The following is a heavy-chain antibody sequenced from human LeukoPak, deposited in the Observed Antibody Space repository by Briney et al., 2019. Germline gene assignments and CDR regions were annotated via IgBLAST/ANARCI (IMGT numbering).Heavy chain of an antibody. Sequence: SETLSLTCAVYGGSFGGYYWGWIRQPPGKGLEWIGQIDHSGGTNYNPSLKSRVTISVDTSESQISLKLISVTAADTAVYYCARRSMYSSSSGLHLWGQGTMVAVSS. D-gene: IGHD6-6*01. V-gene: IGHV4-34*01. CDR1: GGSFGGYY. CDR2: IDHSGGT. CDR3: ARRSMYSSSSGLHL. J-gene: IGHJ3*01.